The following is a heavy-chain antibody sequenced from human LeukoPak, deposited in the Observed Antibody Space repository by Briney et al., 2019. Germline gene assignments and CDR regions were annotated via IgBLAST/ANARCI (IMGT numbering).Heavy chain of an antibody. CDR2: INPKSGGT. V-gene: IGHV1-2*02. J-gene: IGHJ4*02. Sequence: GASMTVSFTASGYTFTVYCMHWVRQAPGQGLEWMGWINPKSGGTNYAQKFQGRVTMTRDTSISTTYMELSRLRSDDTAVYYCARDLGISGWYAPPLGYFDYWGQGTLVTVSS. CDR3: ARDLGISGWYAPPLGYFDY. D-gene: IGHD6-19*01. CDR1: GYTFTVYC.